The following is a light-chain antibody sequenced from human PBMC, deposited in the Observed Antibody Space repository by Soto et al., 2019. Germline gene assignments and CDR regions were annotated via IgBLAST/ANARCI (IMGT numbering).Light chain of an antibody. Sequence: DIQMTQSPSSLSASVGDRVTITCRASQSIYSSLNWYHQKPGKAPKLLIYAASNLQSGVPSRFSGSGSGTDFTLSISSLQPEDFAIYYCQQSYSAPYTFGLGTKLEI. CDR1: QSIYSS. J-gene: IGKJ2*01. CDR2: AAS. V-gene: IGKV1-39*01. CDR3: QQSYSAPYT.